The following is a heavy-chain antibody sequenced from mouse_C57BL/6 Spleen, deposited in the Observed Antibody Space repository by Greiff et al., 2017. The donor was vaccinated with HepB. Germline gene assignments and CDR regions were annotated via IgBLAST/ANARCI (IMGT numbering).Heavy chain of an antibody. D-gene: IGHD3-1*01. V-gene: IGHV1-50*01. J-gene: IGHJ4*01. CDR3: SRSQLDAMDY. CDR2: IDPSDSYT. Sequence: QVQLQQPGAELVKPGASVKLSCKASGYTFTSYWMQWVKQRPGQGLEWIGEIDPSDSYTNYNQKFKGKATLTVDKNSSTAYMQLSSLTSEDAAVYYCSRSQLDAMDYWGQGTSVTVSS. CDR1: GYTFTSYW.